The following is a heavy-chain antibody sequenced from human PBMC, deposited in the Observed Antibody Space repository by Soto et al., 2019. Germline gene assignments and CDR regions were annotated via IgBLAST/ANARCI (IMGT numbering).Heavy chain of an antibody. D-gene: IGHD3-3*01. V-gene: IGHV3-64*01. CDR2: ISSNGGST. Sequence: EVQLVESGGGLVQPGGSLRLSCAASGFTFSSYAMHWVRQAPGKGLEYVSTISSNGGSTYYANSVKGRFTISRDNSKNTLYLQMGSLRAEDMAVYYCGRATIFGVVRTLDYWGQGTMVTVSS. CDR3: GRATIFGVVRTLDY. J-gene: IGHJ4*02. CDR1: GFTFSSYA.